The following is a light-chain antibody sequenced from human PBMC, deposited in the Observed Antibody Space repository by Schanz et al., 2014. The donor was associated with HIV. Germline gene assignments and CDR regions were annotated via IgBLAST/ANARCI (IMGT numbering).Light chain of an antibody. Sequence: QSALTQPASVSGSPGQSITISCTGTRSDVGSYNLVSWYQQHPGKAPKLMIYDVSYRPSGVSNRFSGSKSGNTASLTISGLQAEDEADYFCSSYTSSLTRVFGTGTKVTVL. J-gene: IGLJ1*01. CDR3: SSYTSSLTRV. CDR2: DVS. V-gene: IGLV2-14*02. CDR1: RSDVGSYNL.